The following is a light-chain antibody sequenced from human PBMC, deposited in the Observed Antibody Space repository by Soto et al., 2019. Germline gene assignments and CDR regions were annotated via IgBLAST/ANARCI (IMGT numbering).Light chain of an antibody. CDR1: QSVSYSY. J-gene: IGKJ4*01. Sequence: EIVLTQSPGTLSLSPGESATLSCRAGQSVSYSYLGWYQQKPGQAPRLLIFGASNRATGLPDRFSGGGSGTDFTLTISRLEPEDFAVYYCQYYGSAPLTFGGGTKVEIK. CDR2: GAS. CDR3: QYYGSAPLT. V-gene: IGKV3-20*01.